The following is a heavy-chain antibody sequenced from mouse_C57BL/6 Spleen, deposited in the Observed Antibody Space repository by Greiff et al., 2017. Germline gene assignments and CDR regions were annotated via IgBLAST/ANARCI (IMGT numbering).Heavy chain of an antibody. D-gene: IGHD2-4*01. CDR1: GYTFTSYG. CDR2: IYPRSGNN. CDR3: ASVYDYDPYYAMDY. J-gene: IGHJ4*01. V-gene: IGHV1-81*01. Sequence: QVQLQQSGAELARPGASVKLSCKASGYTFTSYGISWVKQRTGQGLEWIGEIYPRSGNNYYNEKFKGKATLTADKSSSTAYMELRSLTSEDSAVYFCASVYDYDPYYAMDYWGQGTSVTVSS.